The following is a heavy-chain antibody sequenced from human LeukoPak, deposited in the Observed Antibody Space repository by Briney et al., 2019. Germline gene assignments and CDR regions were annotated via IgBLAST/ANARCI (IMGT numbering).Heavy chain of an antibody. D-gene: IGHD6-13*01. CDR2: IYYSGST. Sequence: SETLSLTCTVSGGSISMYYWSCIRQPPGKVLEWIGYIYYSGSTNYNPSLKRQVSISVDTSKNQFSLKLSSVTAADTAVYYCARRNVYSRSWDYFDYWGQGNLVTVSS. V-gene: IGHV4-59*08. J-gene: IGHJ4*02. CDR3: ARRNVYSRSWDYFDY. CDR1: GGSISMYY.